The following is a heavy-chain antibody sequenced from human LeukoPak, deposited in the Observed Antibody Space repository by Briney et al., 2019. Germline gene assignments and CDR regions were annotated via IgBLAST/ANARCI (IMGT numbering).Heavy chain of an antibody. D-gene: IGHD6-6*01. J-gene: IGHJ4*02. CDR2: ISGSGGST. Sequence: GGSLRLSCAASGFTFISYAMSWVRQAPGKGLEWVSAISGSGGSTYYADSVKGRFTISRDNSKNTLYLQMNSLRAEDSAVYYCAKEIEARPEGDYWGQGTLVTVSS. CDR1: GFTFISYA. CDR3: AKEIEARPEGDY. V-gene: IGHV3-23*01.